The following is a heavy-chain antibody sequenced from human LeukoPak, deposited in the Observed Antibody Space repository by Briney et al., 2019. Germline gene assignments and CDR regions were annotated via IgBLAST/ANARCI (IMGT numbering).Heavy chain of an antibody. CDR2: IYYSGTT. D-gene: IGHD6-13*01. J-gene: IGHJ4*02. Sequence: SETLSLTCTVSGGLISISTYYWGWIRQPPGKGLEWIGSIYYSGTTHYNPSLKSRVTIAVDTSKNQFSLKLISVTAADTAVYYCARLVGGHSSSWYDYWGQGTLVTVSS. CDR3: ARLVGGHSSSWYDY. V-gene: IGHV4-39*07. CDR1: GGLISISTYY.